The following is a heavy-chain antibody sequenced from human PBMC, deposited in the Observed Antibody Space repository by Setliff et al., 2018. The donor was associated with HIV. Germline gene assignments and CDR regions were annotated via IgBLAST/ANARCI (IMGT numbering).Heavy chain of an antibody. CDR3: SRSGVPPYYYYGMDV. J-gene: IGHJ6*02. V-gene: IGHV1-18*04. CDR1: GYTFTTYG. Sequence: ASVKVSCKASGYTFTTYGVNWVRQAPGQGLEWMGWINSYNGNTKFAQKFQGRVTMTTDTSTTTAFMELRILKADDTGIYYCSRSGVPPYYYYGMDVWGQGTTVTVSS. D-gene: IGHD3-10*01. CDR2: INSYNGNT.